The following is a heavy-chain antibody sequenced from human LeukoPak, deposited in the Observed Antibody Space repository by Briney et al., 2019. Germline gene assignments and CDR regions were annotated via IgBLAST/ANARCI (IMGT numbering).Heavy chain of an antibody. CDR2: IYYSGST. D-gene: IGHD4-23*01. J-gene: IGHJ3*02. CDR3: ATQREGVYGGTLYDAFDI. CDR1: GGSISSYY. V-gene: IGHV4-59*01. Sequence: SETLSLTCTVSGGSISSYYWSWIRQPPGKGLEWIGYIYYSGSTNYNPSLKSRVTISVDTSKNQFSLKLSSVTAADTAVYYCATQREGVYGGTLYDAFDIWGQGTMVTVSS.